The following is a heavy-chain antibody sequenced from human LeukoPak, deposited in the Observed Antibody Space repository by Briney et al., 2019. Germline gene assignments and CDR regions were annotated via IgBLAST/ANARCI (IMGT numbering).Heavy chain of an antibody. Sequence: SVKVSCKASGGTFSSYAISWVRQAPGQGLEWMGGIIPIFGTANYAQKFQGRVTITADESTSTAYMELSSLRSEDTAVYYCARGPHHSGSSGPIDYWGQGTLVTVSS. J-gene: IGHJ4*02. CDR2: IIPIFGTA. CDR3: ARGPHHSGSSGPIDY. D-gene: IGHD3-22*01. V-gene: IGHV1-69*13. CDR1: GGTFSSYA.